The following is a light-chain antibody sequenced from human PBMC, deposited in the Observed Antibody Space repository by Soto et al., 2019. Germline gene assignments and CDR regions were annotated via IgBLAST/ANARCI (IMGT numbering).Light chain of an antibody. CDR2: DVS. J-gene: IGLJ2*01. CDR1: SSDVGGYNY. Sequence: QSALTQPASVSGSPGQSITISCTGTSSDVGGYNYVSWYQQHPGKAPKLMIYDVSNRPSGVSNRFSGSKSGHTASLPISGLQAEDEADYYCSSYTSSSTLVVFGGGTKLTAL. CDR3: SSYTSSSTLVV. V-gene: IGLV2-14*01.